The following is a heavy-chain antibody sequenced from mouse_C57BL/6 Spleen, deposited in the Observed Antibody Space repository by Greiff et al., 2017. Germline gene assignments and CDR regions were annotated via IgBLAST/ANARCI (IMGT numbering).Heavy chain of an antibody. CDR3: SREKASYSKGYFDV. V-gene: IGHV1-54*01. CDR1: GYAFTNYL. CDR2: INPGSGGT. D-gene: IGHD2-5*01. Sequence: QVQLQQSGAELVRPGTSVKVSCKASGYAFTNYLIEWVKQRPGQGLEWIGVINPGSGGTNYNEKFKGKATLTADKASSSAYTQLSSLTSEDSAVSFCSREKASYSKGYFDVWGTGTTVTVSS. J-gene: IGHJ1*03.